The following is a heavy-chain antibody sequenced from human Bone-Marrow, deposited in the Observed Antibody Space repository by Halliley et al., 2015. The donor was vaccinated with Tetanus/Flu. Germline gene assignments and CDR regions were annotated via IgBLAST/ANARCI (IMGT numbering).Heavy chain of an antibody. CDR1: GFTFSSYG. CDR2: ISYDGSNK. CDR3: AKDRNYGYYGLTYFFDY. J-gene: IGHJ4*02. D-gene: IGHD4-17*01. Sequence: SLRLSCAASGFTFSSYGMHWVRQAPGKGLEWVAVISYDGSNKYYGDSVKGRFTISRDNSKSTLYLQMNSLRAEDTALYYCAKDRNYGYYGLTYFFDYWGQGTLVTVSS. V-gene: IGHV3-30*18.